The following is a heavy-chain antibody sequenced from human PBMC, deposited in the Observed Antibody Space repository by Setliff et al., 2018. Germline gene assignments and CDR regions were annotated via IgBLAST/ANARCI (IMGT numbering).Heavy chain of an antibody. J-gene: IGHJ6*03. D-gene: IGHD3-10*01. V-gene: IGHV4-61*09. CDR1: GGSISSGSYY. CDR3: ARALLWFGEGMDV. Sequence: KPSETLSLTCTVSGGSISSGSYYWSWIRQPAGKGLEWIGHIYSSGSTNYNPSLKSRVTISVDRSKNQFSLKLSSVIAADTAVYYCARALLWFGEGMDVWGKGTTVTVSS. CDR2: IYSSGST.